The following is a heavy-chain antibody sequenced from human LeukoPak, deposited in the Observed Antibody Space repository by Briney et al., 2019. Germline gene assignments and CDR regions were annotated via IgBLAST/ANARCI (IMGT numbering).Heavy chain of an antibody. V-gene: IGHV4-39*07. CDR2: IYYSGST. Sequence: PSETLSLTCTVSGGSISSSSYYWGWIRQPPGKGLEWIGSIYYSGSTYYNPSLKSRVTISVDTSKNQFSLKLSSVTAADTAVYYCARGRGTYYYDSSGYPRFPFDYWGQGTLVTVSS. D-gene: IGHD3-22*01. CDR3: ARGRGTYYYDSSGYPRFPFDY. J-gene: IGHJ4*02. CDR1: GGSISSSSYY.